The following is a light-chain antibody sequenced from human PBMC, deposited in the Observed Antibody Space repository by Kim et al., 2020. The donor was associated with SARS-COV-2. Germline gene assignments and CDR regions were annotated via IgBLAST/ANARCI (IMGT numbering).Light chain of an antibody. CDR1: QSVTTN. Sequence: PGERATHSCRASQSVTTNLVWYQQKPGQAPRLLIDDASTRATGVPARFSGSGYGTDFTLTINGLQSEDFAVYYCQQYHSWPPMYTFGQGTKVDIK. J-gene: IGKJ2*01. CDR3: QQYHSWPPMYT. CDR2: DAS. V-gene: IGKV3-15*01.